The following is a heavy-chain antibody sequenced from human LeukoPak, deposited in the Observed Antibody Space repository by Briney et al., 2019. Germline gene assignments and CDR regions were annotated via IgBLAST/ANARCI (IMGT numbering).Heavy chain of an antibody. D-gene: IGHD3-3*01. J-gene: IGHJ4*02. Sequence: GGSLRLSCVASGFTFSSYWMSWVRQAPGKGLEWVANIKQDGSEKYYVDSVKGRFTISRDNAKNSLYLQMNSLRAEDTAVYYCARDWTIHPYYDFWSGYYTGTFLDYWGQGTLVTVSS. CDR1: GFTFSSYW. CDR2: IKQDGSEK. CDR3: ARDWTIHPYYDFWSGYYTGTFLDY. V-gene: IGHV3-7*01.